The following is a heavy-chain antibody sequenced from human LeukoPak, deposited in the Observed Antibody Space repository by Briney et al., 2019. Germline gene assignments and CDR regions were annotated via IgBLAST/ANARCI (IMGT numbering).Heavy chain of an antibody. Sequence: PSETLSLTCIVSGVSMGTYSWSWIRQRPGKGLEFIGYIYDSSSTNYSPSVNSRVTISQDTSKNKNSLNLTSVTAADTAVYFCGRFIRPGDSSWFGCTFDLWGRGTLVTVSS. CDR3: GRFIRPGDSSWFGCTFDL. CDR2: IYDSSST. V-gene: IGHV4-59*08. J-gene: IGHJ2*01. CDR1: GVSMGTYS. D-gene: IGHD3-10*01.